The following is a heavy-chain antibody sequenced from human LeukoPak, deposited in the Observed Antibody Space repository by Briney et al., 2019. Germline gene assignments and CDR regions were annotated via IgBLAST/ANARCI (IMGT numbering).Heavy chain of an antibody. V-gene: IGHV3-48*02. CDR1: GFTFSSYS. CDR3: ARDSSYYYGSGKIDY. D-gene: IGHD3-10*01. Sequence: PGGSLRLSCAASGFTFSSYSMKWVRQAPGKGLAWLSYISSSSSTIYYADSVRGRFTISRDNAKNSVYLQMNSLRDEDTAVYYCARDSSYYYGSGKIDYWGQGTLVTVSS. J-gene: IGHJ4*02. CDR2: ISSSSSTI.